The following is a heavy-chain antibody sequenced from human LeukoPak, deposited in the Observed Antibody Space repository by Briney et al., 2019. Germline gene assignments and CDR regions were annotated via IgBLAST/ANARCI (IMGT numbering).Heavy chain of an antibody. CDR2: IRSKAYGGTT. V-gene: IGHV3-49*04. J-gene: IGHJ4*02. CDR1: GFTFGDYA. D-gene: IGHD5-18*01. Sequence: PGGSLRLSCTASGFTFGDYAMSWVRQAPGKGLEWVGFIRSKAYGGTTEYAASVKGRFTISRDDSKSIAYLRMNSLKTEDTAVYYCTREGRGYSYGLLDYWGQGTLVTVSS. CDR3: TREGRGYSYGLLDY.